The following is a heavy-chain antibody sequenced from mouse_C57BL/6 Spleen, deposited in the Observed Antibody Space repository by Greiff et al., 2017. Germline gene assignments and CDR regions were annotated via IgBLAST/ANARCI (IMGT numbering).Heavy chain of an antibody. D-gene: IGHD2-1*01. J-gene: IGHJ4*01. CDR1: GYTFTSYW. CDR3: ARSDYGNYVAMDY. Sequence: VQLQQPGAELVKPGASVKMSCKASGYTFTSYWITWVKQRPGQGLEWIGDIYPGSGSTNYNEKFKSKATLNVDTSSSTAYMQLSCLTSEDSAVYYCARSDYGNYVAMDYWGQGTSVTVSS. CDR2: IYPGSGST. V-gene: IGHV1-55*01.